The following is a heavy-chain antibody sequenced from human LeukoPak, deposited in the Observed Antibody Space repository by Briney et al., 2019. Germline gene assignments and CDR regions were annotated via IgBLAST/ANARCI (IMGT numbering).Heavy chain of an antibody. CDR1: GYSFTRYY. CDR3: ARDLDGLSSA. V-gene: IGHV1-46*01. Sequence: ASVNVSCKASGYSFTRYYMHWVRQASGQGLEWMGIINPSGGGTNYAQKFQGRVTMTRDTSTSTVYMELSSLRSEDTAVYYCARDLDGLSSAWGRGTLVTVSS. D-gene: IGHD2/OR15-2a*01. CDR2: INPSGGGT. J-gene: IGHJ4*02.